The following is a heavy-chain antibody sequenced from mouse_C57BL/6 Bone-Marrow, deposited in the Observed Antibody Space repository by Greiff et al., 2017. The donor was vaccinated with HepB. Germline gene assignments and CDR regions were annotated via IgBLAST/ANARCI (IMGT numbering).Heavy chain of an antibody. J-gene: IGHJ3*01. Sequence: QVQLKESGAELMKPGASVKLSCKATGYTFTGYWIEWVKQRPGHGLEWIGEILPGSGSTNYNEKFKGKATFTGDTSSNTAYMQISSLTTEDSAIYDCARWPYGYDGAWFAYWGQGTLVTVSA. V-gene: IGHV1-9*01. CDR2: ILPGSGST. CDR3: ARWPYGYDGAWFAY. D-gene: IGHD2-2*01. CDR1: GYTFTGYW.